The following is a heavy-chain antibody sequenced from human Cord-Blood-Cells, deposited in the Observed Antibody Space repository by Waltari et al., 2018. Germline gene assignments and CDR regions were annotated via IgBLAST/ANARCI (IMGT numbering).Heavy chain of an antibody. V-gene: IGHV4-39*01. CDR2: IYYIGST. CDR3: ASLSGYSSGWYAFDI. Sequence: QLQLQESGPGLVKPSEPLSTTRTVSCGSLSRSSYNWGWFRQPPGKGLEWIGSIYYIGSTYYNPSIKSRVTISVDTTKNQFSLKLSSVTAADTDVYYCASLSGYSSGWYAFDIWGQGTMVTISS. CDR1: CGSLSRSSYN. D-gene: IGHD6-19*01. J-gene: IGHJ3*02.